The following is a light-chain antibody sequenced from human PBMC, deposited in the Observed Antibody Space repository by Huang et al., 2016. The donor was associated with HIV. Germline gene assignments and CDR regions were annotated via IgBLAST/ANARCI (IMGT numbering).Light chain of an antibody. CDR1: QTVLYSSNNKNY. J-gene: IGKJ1*01. CDR2: GAS. CDR3: HQYYRSPWT. V-gene: IGKV4-1*01. Sequence: DIVMTQSPDSLAVSLGERATINCKSSQTVLYSSNNKNYLAWYQKKPGQPPKLFIYGASTRESGVPDRFSGSGSGTDFTLTISSLRAADVAVYYCHQYYRSPWTFGQGTKVEIK.